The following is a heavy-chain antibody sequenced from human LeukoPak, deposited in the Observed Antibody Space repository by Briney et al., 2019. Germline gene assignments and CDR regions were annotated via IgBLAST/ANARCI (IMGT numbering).Heavy chain of an antibody. V-gene: IGHV3-30*02. J-gene: IGHJ6*03. Sequence: TGGSLRLSCAASGFSFTRYGIHWVRQAPGKGLEWVTFIRYDGSNKYYADSVKGRFTISRDNSKNTVYLQMNSLRAEDTAMYYCAKDLLYCTDTTRRDFFYYYMDLWGKGTTVTVSS. CDR2: IRYDGSNK. D-gene: IGHD2-8*02. CDR3: AKDLLYCTDTTRRDFFYYYMDL. CDR1: GFSFTRYG.